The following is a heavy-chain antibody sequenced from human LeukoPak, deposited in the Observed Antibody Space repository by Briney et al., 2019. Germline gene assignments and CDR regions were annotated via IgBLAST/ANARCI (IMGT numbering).Heavy chain of an antibody. Sequence: SETLSLTCTVSGGSISNYYWSWIRQPPGKGLEWIGYIYHSGSTNYNPSLKSRVTISVDTSKNQFSLKLSSVTAADTAVYYCARDHYYYYGMDVWGQGTTVTVSS. CDR2: IYHSGST. V-gene: IGHV4-59*01. CDR3: ARDHYYYYGMDV. CDR1: GGSISNYY. J-gene: IGHJ6*02.